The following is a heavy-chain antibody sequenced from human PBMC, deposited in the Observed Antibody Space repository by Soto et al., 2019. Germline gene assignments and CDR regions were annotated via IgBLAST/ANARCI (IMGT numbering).Heavy chain of an antibody. Sequence: DVQLWESGGGLVQPGGSLRLSCAASGFSFGSYALSWVRQAPGKGLEWGSTISGSDGKTFYADSVKGRFSISRDTSQNTLYLQMNSLRADDTAIYYCARWSYLDYWGQGTRVTVSS. CDR1: GFSFGSYA. D-gene: IGHD3-3*01. CDR3: ARWSYLDY. V-gene: IGHV3-23*01. CDR2: ISGSDGKT. J-gene: IGHJ4*02.